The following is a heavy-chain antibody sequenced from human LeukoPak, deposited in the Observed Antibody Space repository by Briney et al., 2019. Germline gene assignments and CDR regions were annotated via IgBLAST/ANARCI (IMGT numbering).Heavy chain of an antibody. V-gene: IGHV1-46*01. J-gene: IGHJ3*02. CDR3: ATEAQQYQLPRTDAFDI. Sequence: ASVKASCKASGYTFTSYYMHWVRQAPGQGLEWMGIINPSGGSTSYAQKFQGRVTMTRDMSTSTVYMELSSLRSEDTAVYYCATEAQQYQLPRTDAFDIWGQGTMVTVSS. CDR2: INPSGGST. CDR1: GYTFTSYY. D-gene: IGHD2-2*01.